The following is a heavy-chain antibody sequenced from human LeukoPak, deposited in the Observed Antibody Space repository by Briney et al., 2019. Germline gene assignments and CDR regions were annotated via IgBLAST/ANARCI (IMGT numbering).Heavy chain of an antibody. Sequence: GGSLRLSCAASGFTFSSYAMHWVRQAPGKGLEWVAVISYDGSNKYYADSVEGRFTISRDNSKNTLYLQMNSLRAEDTAVYYCAKDVHPVSGDGYTNYYYYGVDVWGQGTTVTVSS. CDR1: GFTFSSYA. D-gene: IGHD5-24*01. V-gene: IGHV3-30-3*01. J-gene: IGHJ6*02. CDR3: AKDVHPVSGDGYTNYYYYGVDV. CDR2: ISYDGSNK.